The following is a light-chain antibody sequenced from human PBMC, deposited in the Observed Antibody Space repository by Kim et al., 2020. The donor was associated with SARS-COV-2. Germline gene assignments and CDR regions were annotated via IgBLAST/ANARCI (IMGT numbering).Light chain of an antibody. V-gene: IGLV1-44*01. CDR2: RNN. J-gene: IGLJ3*02. Sequence: GQRVTISCAGRSSNVGSISVSWYQRRPGTPPKLLIYRNNQRPSGVPDRFSGSTSGTSASLDISGLQSEDEADYYCATWDDSMNGWVFGGGTQLTVL. CDR3: ATWDDSMNGWV. CDR1: SSNVGSIS.